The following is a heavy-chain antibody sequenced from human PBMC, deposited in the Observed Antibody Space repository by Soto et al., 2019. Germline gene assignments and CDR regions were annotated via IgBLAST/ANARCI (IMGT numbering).Heavy chain of an antibody. CDR2: INPSGGST. CDR1: GYTFTIYY. J-gene: IGHJ6*02. CDR3: ASTYSSSSSNCYYGMDV. D-gene: IGHD6-6*01. Sequence: ASVKVSCKASGYTFTIYYMHWVLQSAVQWLEWMGIINPSGGSTSYEQKFQGRVTMTRDTSTSTVYMELSSLRSEDTAVYYCASTYSSSSSNCYYGMDVWGQGTTVTVSS. V-gene: IGHV1-46*01.